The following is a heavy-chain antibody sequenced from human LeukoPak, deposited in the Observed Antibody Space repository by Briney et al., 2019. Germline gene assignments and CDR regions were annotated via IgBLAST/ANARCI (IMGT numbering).Heavy chain of an antibody. CDR2: ISAYNGNT. CDR3: ARDKKDCSSTSCYWPDAFDI. J-gene: IGHJ3*02. D-gene: IGHD2-2*01. CDR1: GYTFTSYG. Sequence: ASVKVSCKASGYTFTSYGISWVRQAPGQGLEWMGWISAYNGNTNNAQKLQGRVTMTTDTSTSTAYMELRSLRSDDTAVYYCARDKKDCSSTSCYWPDAFDIWGQGTMVTVSS. V-gene: IGHV1-18*04.